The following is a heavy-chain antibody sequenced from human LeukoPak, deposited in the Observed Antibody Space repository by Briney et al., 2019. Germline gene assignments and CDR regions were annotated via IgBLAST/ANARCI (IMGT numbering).Heavy chain of an antibody. CDR2: ISSSGSTI. D-gene: IGHD3-22*01. J-gene: IGHJ4*02. V-gene: IGHV3-48*03. Sequence: GGSLRLSCAASGFTFSSYEMNWVRQAPGKGLEWASYISSSGSTIYYADSVKGRFTISRDNAKNSLYLQMNSLRAEDTAVYYCARDLSYYDSSGYLHWGQGTLVTVSS. CDR1: GFTFSSYE. CDR3: ARDLSYYDSSGYLH.